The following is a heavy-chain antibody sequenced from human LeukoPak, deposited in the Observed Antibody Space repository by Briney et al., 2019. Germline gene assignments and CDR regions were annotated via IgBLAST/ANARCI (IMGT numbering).Heavy chain of an antibody. V-gene: IGHV3-21*01. CDR1: GFTFSSYS. D-gene: IGHD2-15*01. J-gene: IGHJ6*02. CDR3: ARAVYCSGGSCYSGMDV. CDR2: ISSSSTYI. Sequence: GGSLRLSCAASGFTFSSYSMNWVRQAPGKGLEWVSSISSSSTYIYYADSLKGRFTISRDNAKNSLFLQMNGLRAEDTAVYYCARAVYCSGGSCYSGMDVWGQGTTVTVSS.